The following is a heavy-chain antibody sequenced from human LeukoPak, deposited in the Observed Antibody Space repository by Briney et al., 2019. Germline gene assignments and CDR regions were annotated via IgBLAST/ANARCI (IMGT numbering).Heavy chain of an antibody. J-gene: IGHJ4*02. CDR2: ISGSGGST. CDR3: ARDKYYYDSSGYYSASLDY. Sequence: GESLRLSCAASGFTFSSYAMSWVRQAPGKGLEWVSAISGSGGSTYYADSVKGRFTISRDNSKNTLYLQMNSLRAEDTAVYYCARDKYYYDSSGYYSASLDYWGQGTLVTVSS. D-gene: IGHD3-22*01. V-gene: IGHV3-23*01. CDR1: GFTFSSYA.